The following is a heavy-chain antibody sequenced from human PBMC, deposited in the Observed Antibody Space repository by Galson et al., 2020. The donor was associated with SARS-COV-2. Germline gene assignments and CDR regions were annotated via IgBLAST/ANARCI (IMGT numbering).Heavy chain of an antibody. CDR1: GFTFSSYA. D-gene: IGHD5-12*01. V-gene: IGHV3-30-3*01. CDR3: ARHEMATILYYDAFDI. CDR2: ISYDGSNK. J-gene: IGHJ3*02. Sequence: GESLKISCAASGFTFSSYAMHWVRQAPGKGLEWVAVISYDGSNKYYADSVKGRFTISRDNSKNTLYLQMNSLRAEDTAVYYCARHEMATILYYDAFDIWGQGTMVTVSS.